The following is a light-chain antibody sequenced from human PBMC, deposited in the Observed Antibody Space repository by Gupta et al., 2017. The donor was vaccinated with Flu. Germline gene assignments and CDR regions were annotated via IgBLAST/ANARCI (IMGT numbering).Light chain of an antibody. CDR3: ATWDDRLSGVV. J-gene: IGLJ2*01. V-gene: IGLV1-44*01. Sequence: QSVLTQPPSASGTPGQRVTISCSGTSSNIGGNTVNWFQHLPGTAPKLLIYSNNQRPSGVPDRFSGSKSGTSASLAISGLQSDDESDYYCATWDDRLSGVVFGGGTKLTVL. CDR1: SSNIGGNT. CDR2: SNN.